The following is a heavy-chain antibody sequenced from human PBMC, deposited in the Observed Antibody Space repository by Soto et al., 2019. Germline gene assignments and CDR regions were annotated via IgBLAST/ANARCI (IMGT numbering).Heavy chain of an antibody. CDR2: ISGSGGST. Sequence: EVQLLESGGGLVQPGGSLRLSCAASGFTFSSYAMSWVRQAPGKGLEWVSAISGSGGSTYYADSVKGRFTISRDNSKNTLYLQMNSLRAEDTAVYYWAKDLYDYGDYGEGYWGQGTLVTVSS. D-gene: IGHD4-17*01. J-gene: IGHJ4*02. CDR1: GFTFSSYA. CDR3: AKDLYDYGDYGEGY. V-gene: IGHV3-23*01.